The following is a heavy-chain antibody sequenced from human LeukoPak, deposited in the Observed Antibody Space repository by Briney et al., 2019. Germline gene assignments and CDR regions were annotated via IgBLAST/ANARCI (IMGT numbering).Heavy chain of an antibody. CDR2: ISWNSGSI. V-gene: IGHV3-9*03. Sequence: GRSLRLSCAASGFTFDDYAMHWVRQAPGKGLEWVSGISWNSGSIGYADSVKGRFTISRDNAENSLYLQMNSLRAEDMALYYCARVAMRPLTDSSGWWGVSSGHVNWFDPWGQGTLVTVSS. CDR1: GFTFDDYA. J-gene: IGHJ5*02. CDR3: ARVAMRPLTDSSGWWGVSSGHVNWFDP. D-gene: IGHD6-19*01.